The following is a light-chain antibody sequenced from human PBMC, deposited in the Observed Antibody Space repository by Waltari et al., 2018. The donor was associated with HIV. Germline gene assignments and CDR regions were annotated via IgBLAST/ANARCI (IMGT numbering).Light chain of an antibody. CDR2: GAS. Sequence: DIQLTQSPSSLPASVGDRVTISCRASQTINTFLNWYQQKPGKAPKHLFYGASHLPSGVPSRCSGSGSGTDVTLTIKRLQAADLATNYCQQTYNSPKTVGPGTKVDMK. V-gene: IGKV1-39*01. CDR1: QTINTF. CDR3: QQTYNSPKT. J-gene: IGKJ1*01.